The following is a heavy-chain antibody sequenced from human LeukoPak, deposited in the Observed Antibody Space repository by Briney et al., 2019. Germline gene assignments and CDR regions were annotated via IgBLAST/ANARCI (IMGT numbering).Heavy chain of an antibody. D-gene: IGHD4-17*01. Sequence: GGSLRLSCAASAFTFRSYWMSWVRQAPGKGLEWVANIKEDGSENYYVDSVKGRFTIPRDNAENSLYLQMNSLRVEDTALYYCARYGNNVDDAFDIWGQGTMVTVSS. J-gene: IGHJ3*02. CDR3: ARYGNNVDDAFDI. V-gene: IGHV3-7*01. CDR1: AFTFRSYW. CDR2: IKEDGSEN.